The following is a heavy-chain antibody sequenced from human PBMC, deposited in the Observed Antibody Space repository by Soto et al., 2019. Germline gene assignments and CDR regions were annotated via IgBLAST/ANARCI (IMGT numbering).Heavy chain of an antibody. V-gene: IGHV4-34*01. J-gene: IGHJ4*02. D-gene: IGHD3-9*01. CDR2: INHSGST. CDR1: GGSFSGYY. CDR3: AIGGPHLLRYFDWSPFDY. Sequence: PSETLSLTCAVYGGSFSGYYWSWIRQPPGKGLEWIGEINHSGSTNYNPSLKSRVTISVDTSKNQFSLKLSSVTAADTAVYYCAIGGPHLLRYFDWSPFDYWGQGTLVTVSS.